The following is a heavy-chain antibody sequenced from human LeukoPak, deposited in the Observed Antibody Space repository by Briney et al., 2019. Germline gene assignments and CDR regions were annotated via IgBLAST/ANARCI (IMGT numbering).Heavy chain of an antibody. CDR2: IIPIFGIA. D-gene: IGHD3-22*01. J-gene: IGHJ3*02. V-gene: IGHV1-69*04. CDR1: GGTFSSYT. Sequence: SVKVSCKASGGTFSSYTISWVRQAPGQGLEWMGRIIPIFGIANYAQKFQGRVTITADKSTSTAYMELSSLRSEDTAVYYCARESPMYYYDSSGYSRMTVPHAFDIWGQGTMVTVSS. CDR3: ARESPMYYYDSSGYSRMTVPHAFDI.